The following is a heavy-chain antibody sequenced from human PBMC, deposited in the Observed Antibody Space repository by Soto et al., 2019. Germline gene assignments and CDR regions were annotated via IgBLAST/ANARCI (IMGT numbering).Heavy chain of an antibody. Sequence: QVQLVQSGAEVKKPGSSVKVSCKASGGTFSSYAISWVRQAPGQGLEWMGGIIPIFGTANYAQKFQGRVTITADKTTCTAYMELSSLRTEDTAVYYCASPQDIVVVPAANGGYYYYGMDVWGQGPTVTVSS. V-gene: IGHV1-69*06. J-gene: IGHJ6*02. CDR1: GGTFSSYA. D-gene: IGHD2-2*01. CDR3: ASPQDIVVVPAANGGYYYYGMDV. CDR2: IIPIFGTA.